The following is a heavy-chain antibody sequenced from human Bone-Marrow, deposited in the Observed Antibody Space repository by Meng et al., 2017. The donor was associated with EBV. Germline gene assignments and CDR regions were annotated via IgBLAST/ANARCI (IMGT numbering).Heavy chain of an antibody. D-gene: IGHD6-25*01. CDR1: GGFFSGYY. CDR3: ATQRRDTDWFDP. V-gene: IGHV4-34*01. J-gene: IGHJ5*02. Sequence: QVKLQQWGAGLLKPSETLSLACAVDGGFFSGYYWSWIRQPPGKGLEWIGEINHSASTNSNPSLKSRVTISVDTSKNQFSLKLSSVTAADTAVYFCATQRRDTDWFDPWGQGTLVTVSS. CDR2: INHSAST.